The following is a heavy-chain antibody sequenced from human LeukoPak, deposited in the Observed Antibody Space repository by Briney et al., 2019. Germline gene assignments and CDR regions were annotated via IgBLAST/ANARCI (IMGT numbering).Heavy chain of an antibody. CDR1: GFTFGNYP. Sequence: PPGGSLRLLCAASGFTFGNYPMSWVRQAPGKGLEWVSALSDGGGNTFYAASVKGRFTISRDNSKNTLFLQMNNLRAEDTAVYYCAKYEETVTIRPHSRLDYWGQGTLVTVSP. D-gene: IGHD5-24*01. CDR2: LSDGGGNT. V-gene: IGHV3-23*01. CDR3: AKYEETVTIRPHSRLDY. J-gene: IGHJ4*02.